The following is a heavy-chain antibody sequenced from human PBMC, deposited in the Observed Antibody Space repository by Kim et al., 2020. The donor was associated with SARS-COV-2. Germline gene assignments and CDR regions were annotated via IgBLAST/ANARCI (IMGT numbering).Heavy chain of an antibody. Sequence: GGSLRLSCAASGFTFSSHWMHWVRQAPGKGLVWISLISNDGKSTKYADSVKGRVTIPRDDAKNTLYLQMNSLRAEDTAVYYCTRATTDTRSAFAIWSQGTMVTVSS. J-gene: IGHJ3*02. V-gene: IGHV3-74*03. D-gene: IGHD1-1*01. CDR2: ISNDGKST. CDR3: TRATTDTRSAFAI. CDR1: GFTFSSHW.